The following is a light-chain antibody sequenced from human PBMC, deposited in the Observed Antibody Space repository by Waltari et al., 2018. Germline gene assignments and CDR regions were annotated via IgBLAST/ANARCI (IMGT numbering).Light chain of an antibody. CDR3: QQYYSIPPT. V-gene: IGKV4-1*01. CDR2: WAS. CDR1: QSVLYSSNNKTY. J-gene: IGKJ1*01. Sequence: DIVMTQSPDSLAVSLGERATIDCKSSQSVLYSSNNKTYLGWYQQKPGPPPGLLIYWASTRESGVPDRFSGSGSGTDFTLTISSLQAEDVAVYYCQQYYSIPPTFGQGTKVEVK.